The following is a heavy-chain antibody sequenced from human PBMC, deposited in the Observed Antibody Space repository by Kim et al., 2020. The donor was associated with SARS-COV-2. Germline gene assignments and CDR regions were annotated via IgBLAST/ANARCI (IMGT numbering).Heavy chain of an antibody. CDR3: ARDRGSITIFGVVIDAFDI. CDR1: GGSISSGGYY. V-gene: IGHV4-31*03. Sequence: SETLSLTCTVSGGSISSGGYYWSWILQHPGKGLEWIAYIYYTGSTYYNPSLKSRVTISVDTSKNQFSLKLSSVTAADTAVYYCARDRGSITIFGVVIDAFDIWGQGTMVTLSS. J-gene: IGHJ3*02. CDR2: IYYTGST. D-gene: IGHD3-3*01.